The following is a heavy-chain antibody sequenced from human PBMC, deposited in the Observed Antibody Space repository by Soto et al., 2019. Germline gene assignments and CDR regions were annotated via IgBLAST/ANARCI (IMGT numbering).Heavy chain of an antibody. CDR3: ARQGYYDILTVNAY. V-gene: IGHV4-39*01. Sequence: SETLSLACTVSGGSIRTNSFFWGWSWQAPGQGLEWIGLFYYSGSTHYNPSLKSRLTVSVDTSKNQFSLKVSSVTAADTAVYYCARQGYYDILTVNAYWGQGTLVTVS. CDR2: FYYSGST. CDR1: GGSIRTNSFF. D-gene: IGHD3-9*01. J-gene: IGHJ4*02.